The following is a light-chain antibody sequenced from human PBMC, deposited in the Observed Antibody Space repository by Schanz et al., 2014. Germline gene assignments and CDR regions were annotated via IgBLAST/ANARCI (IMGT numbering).Light chain of an antibody. CDR3: QSYDSSLSGAYV. CDR1: SSNIGAGYD. J-gene: IGLJ1*01. Sequence: QSVLTQPPSVSGAPGQTVTISCTGSSSNIGAGYDVHWYQKLPGTAPKLLIYRNNNRPSGVPDRFSGSKSGTSASLAITGLQAEDEADYYCQSYDSSLSGAYVFGSGTKLTVL. V-gene: IGLV1-40*01. CDR2: RNN.